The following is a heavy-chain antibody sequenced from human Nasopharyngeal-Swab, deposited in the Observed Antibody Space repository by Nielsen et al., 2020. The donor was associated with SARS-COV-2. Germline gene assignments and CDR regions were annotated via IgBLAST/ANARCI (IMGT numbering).Heavy chain of an antibody. Sequence: ASVKVSCKASGYTFTSYGISWVRQAPGQGLEWMGWISAYNGNTNYAQKFQGRVTMTRDTSTSTVYMELSSLRSEDTAVYYCARDSGFFAGRYYMDVWGKGTTVTVSS. V-gene: IGHV1-18*01. J-gene: IGHJ6*03. D-gene: IGHD1-26*01. CDR3: ARDSGFFAGRYYMDV. CDR2: ISAYNGNT. CDR1: GYTFTSYG.